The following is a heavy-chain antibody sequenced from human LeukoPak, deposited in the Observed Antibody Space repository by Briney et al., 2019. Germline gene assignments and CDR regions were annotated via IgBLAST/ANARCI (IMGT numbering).Heavy chain of an antibody. CDR1: GFTFSSYS. CDR3: ARDVTYHGGDWFDP. CDR2: ISSTASSI. Sequence: GGSLRLSCAASGFTFSSYSMSWVRQAPGKGLEWVSYISSTASSIYYADSVKGRFTISRDNAKNSLYLQMNSLRAEDTAVYYCARDVTYHGGDWFDPWGQGTLVTVSS. D-gene: IGHD4-23*01. J-gene: IGHJ5*02. V-gene: IGHV3-48*04.